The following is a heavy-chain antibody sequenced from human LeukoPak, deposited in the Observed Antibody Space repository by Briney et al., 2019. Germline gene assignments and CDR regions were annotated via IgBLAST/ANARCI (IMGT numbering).Heavy chain of an antibody. Sequence: GGSLRLSCAASGFTFSSYAMSWVRQAPGKGLEWVSAIGGSGISTYYADSVKGRFTISRDNSENTLDLQMNSLRAEDTAVYHCARRTSVTGAFHIWGRGTMVTVSS. V-gene: IGHV3-23*01. CDR1: GFTFSSYA. D-gene: IGHD5/OR15-5a*01. J-gene: IGHJ3*02. CDR3: ARRTSVTGAFHI. CDR2: IGGSGIST.